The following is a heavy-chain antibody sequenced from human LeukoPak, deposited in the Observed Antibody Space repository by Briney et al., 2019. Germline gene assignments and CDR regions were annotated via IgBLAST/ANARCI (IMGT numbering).Heavy chain of an antibody. J-gene: IGHJ3*02. V-gene: IGHV3-21*01. Sequence: PGGSLRLSCACSGFTFSSYSMNWVRQAPGKGLEWVSSISTGSSYIFYADSVKGRFTISRDNAKISLYLQMNSLRAEDTAVYYCARGYCSGGSCYLNAFDIWGQGTMVTVSS. CDR3: ARGYCSGGSCYLNAFDI. CDR2: ISTGSSYI. CDR1: GFTFSSYS. D-gene: IGHD2-15*01.